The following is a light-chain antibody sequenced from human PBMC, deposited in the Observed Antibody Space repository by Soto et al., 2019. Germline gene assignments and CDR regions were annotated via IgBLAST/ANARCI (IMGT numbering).Light chain of an antibody. J-gene: IGLJ1*01. CDR3: SSYAGSNNRGV. Sequence: QSVLTQPPSASGSPGQSVTISCTGTSTDVGGYNYISWYQHHPGKGPKLIIYEVSERPSGVPDRFSGSKSGNTASPTVSGLQAEDEADYYCSSYAGSNNRGVFGSGTKVTVL. V-gene: IGLV2-8*01. CDR2: EVS. CDR1: STDVGGYNY.